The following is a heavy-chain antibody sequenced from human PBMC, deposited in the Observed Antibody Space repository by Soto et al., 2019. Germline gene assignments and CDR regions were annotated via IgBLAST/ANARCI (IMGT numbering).Heavy chain of an antibody. D-gene: IGHD6-6*01. CDR2: INHSGST. CDR1: GGSFNVYY. V-gene: IGHV4-34*01. CDR3: ARGAHRIAARSKFDY. Sequence: WETLSLTCAVYGGSFNVYYWSWIRQPPGKGLEWIGEINHSGSTNYNPSLKSRVTISVDTSKNQFSLKLSSVTAADTAVYYCARGAHRIAARSKFDYWGQGTLVTVSS. J-gene: IGHJ4*02.